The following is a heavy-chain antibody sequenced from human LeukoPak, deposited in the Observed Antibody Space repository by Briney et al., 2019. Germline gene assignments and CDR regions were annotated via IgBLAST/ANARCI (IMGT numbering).Heavy chain of an antibody. Sequence: SETLSLTCTVPGGSITSYYWSWIRQPAGKGLEGIGRTYSSGSTNYNPSLKSRVTMSLDTSKNQVSLKLTSVTAADTAVYYCARGSSGYYYGWGQGTLVTVSS. CDR3: ARGSSGYYYG. V-gene: IGHV4-4*07. D-gene: IGHD3-22*01. CDR2: TYSSGST. J-gene: IGHJ4*02. CDR1: GGSITSYY.